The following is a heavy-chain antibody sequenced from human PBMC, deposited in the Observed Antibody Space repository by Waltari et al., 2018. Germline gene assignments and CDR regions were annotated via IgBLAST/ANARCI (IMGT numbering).Heavy chain of an antibody. CDR1: GFSFGGFG. CDR2: VSGSGATT. D-gene: IGHD5-12*01. V-gene: IGHV3-23*01. J-gene: IGHJ4*02. CDR3: AKAFRGYSGSYFDV. Sequence: LLESGGGLVQPGESLRLSCLGSGFSFGGFGMNWVRQAPGKGLEWVSAVSGSGATTYYTDSVRGRFTVSRDNTRNTVYLQMNSLRADDTAVYYCAKAFRGYSGSYFDVWGRGTLVAVSA.